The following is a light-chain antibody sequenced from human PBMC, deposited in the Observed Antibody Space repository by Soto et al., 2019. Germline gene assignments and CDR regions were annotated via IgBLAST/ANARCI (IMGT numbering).Light chain of an antibody. CDR1: QHINIY. CDR3: QQSASFPHT. V-gene: IGKV1-39*01. Sequence: DIQMTQVPSSLSASVGDRVTITCRASQHINIYLSWFQQKPGKAPKLLIYGASSLHTAVPPRFSGSGSGTEFTLSISSLQPEDFATYYCQQSASFPHTFGQGTYLEIK. CDR2: GAS. J-gene: IGKJ2*01.